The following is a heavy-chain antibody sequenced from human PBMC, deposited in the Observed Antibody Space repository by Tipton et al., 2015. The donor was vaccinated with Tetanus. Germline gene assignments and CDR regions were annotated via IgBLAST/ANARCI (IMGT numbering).Heavy chain of an antibody. CDR2: INGTGTVT. J-gene: IGHJ4*02. CDR1: GFTFNNYA. V-gene: IGHV3-23*01. Sequence: SLRLSCAASGFTFNNYAMGWVRQAPGKGLEWVSSINGTGTVTHHADSVKGRFTISRDNSKYTLYLQMNSLRAEGTAIYFCAKALKTLICQCFLYWGQGTLVTVSS. CDR3: AKALKTLICQCFLY. D-gene: IGHD5/OR15-5a*01.